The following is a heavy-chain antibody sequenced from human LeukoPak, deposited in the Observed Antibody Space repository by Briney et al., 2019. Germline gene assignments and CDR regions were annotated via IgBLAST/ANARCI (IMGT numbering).Heavy chain of an antibody. V-gene: IGHV1-69*13. CDR2: IIPIFGTA. CDR3: ARGRMAGTYVFDY. J-gene: IGHJ4*02. Sequence: GASVKVSCKASGDTFSSYAISWVRQAPGQGLEWMGGIIPIFGTANYAQKFQGRVMITADESTSTAYMELSSLRSEDTAVYYCARGRMAGTYVFDYWGQGTLVTVSS. D-gene: IGHD6-19*01. CDR1: GDTFSSYA.